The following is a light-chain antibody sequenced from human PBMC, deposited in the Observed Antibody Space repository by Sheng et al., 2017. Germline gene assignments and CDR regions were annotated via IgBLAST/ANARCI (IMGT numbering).Light chain of an antibody. CDR2: VDSDGSH. CDR1: SGHSSYA. J-gene: IGLJ3*02. V-gene: IGLV4-69*01. CDR3: QTWGTGMV. Sequence: QLVLTQSPSVSASLGASVKLTCILSSGHSSYAIAWHQRQPEKGPRFLMKVDSDGSHSRGDGIPDRFSGSSSGAERYLTISSLQSDDEADYYCQTWGTGMVFGGGTKLDRP.